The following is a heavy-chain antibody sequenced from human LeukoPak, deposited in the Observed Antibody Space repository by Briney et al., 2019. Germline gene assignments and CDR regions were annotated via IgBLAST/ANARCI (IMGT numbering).Heavy chain of an antibody. CDR2: IRSKANSYAT. J-gene: IGHJ4*02. Sequence: GGSLKLSCAASVFTFSGSAMHWVRHASGKGLEWVGRIRSKANSYATAYAASVKGRFTISRDDSRNTAYLQMNSLKTEDTAVYYCTRYHCSSTSCYPFGDYWGQGTLVTVSS. D-gene: IGHD2-2*01. V-gene: IGHV3-73*01. CDR1: VFTFSGSA. CDR3: TRYHCSSTSCYPFGDY.